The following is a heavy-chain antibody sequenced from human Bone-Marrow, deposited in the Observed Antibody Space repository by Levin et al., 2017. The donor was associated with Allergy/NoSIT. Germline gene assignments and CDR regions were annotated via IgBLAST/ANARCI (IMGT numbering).Heavy chain of an antibody. CDR3: VGGSHFGT. V-gene: IGHV3-7*04. J-gene: IGHJ5*02. D-gene: IGHD3-16*01. CDR1: GFSLSAYW. CDR2: INEDGNEK. Sequence: GGSLRLSCGASGFSLSAYWMFWFRQAPGKGLEWVANINEDGNEKNYVDSVKGRFIISRDNAKNSQSLQMSSLRAEDTAVYYCVGGSHFGTWGQGILVTVSS.